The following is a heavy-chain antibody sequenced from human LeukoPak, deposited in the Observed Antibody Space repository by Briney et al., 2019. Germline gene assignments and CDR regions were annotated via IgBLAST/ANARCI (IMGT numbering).Heavy chain of an antibody. J-gene: IGHJ4*02. D-gene: IGHD4-23*01. Sequence: GGSLRLSCAASGFTLSSYWMSWVRQAPGKGLEWVANIKQDGSEKYYVDSVKGRFTISRDNAKNSVYLQMNSLKAEDTAVYYCARAIGKSEGYWGQGTLVTVSS. CDR1: GFTLSSYW. V-gene: IGHV3-7*01. CDR2: IKQDGSEK. CDR3: ARAIGKSEGY.